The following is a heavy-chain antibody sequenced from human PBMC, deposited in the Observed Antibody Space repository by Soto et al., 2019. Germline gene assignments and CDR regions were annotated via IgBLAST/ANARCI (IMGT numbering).Heavy chain of an antibody. Sequence: PGGSLRLSCAVSGFTVTNNYMSWVRQAPGKGLEWVSIIHSGGTTYYAESVKGRFTISRDISKNTLYLQMTDLRDEDTAVYYCARLYFGSGSFPYYFDAWGQGSPVTVSS. CDR3: ARLYFGSGSFPYYFDA. J-gene: IGHJ4*02. D-gene: IGHD3-10*01. CDR1: GFTVTNNY. CDR2: IHSGGTT. V-gene: IGHV3-66*04.